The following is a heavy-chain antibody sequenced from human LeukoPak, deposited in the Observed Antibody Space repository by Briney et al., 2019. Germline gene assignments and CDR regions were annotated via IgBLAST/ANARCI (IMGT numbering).Heavy chain of an antibody. D-gene: IGHD6-19*01. CDR2: ISSSSSYI. V-gene: IGHV3-21*01. J-gene: IGHJ4*02. CDR1: GFTFSSYS. Sequence: GGSLRLSCEASGFTFSSYSMNRVRQAPGKGLEWVSSISSSSSYIYYADSVKGRFTISRDNAKNSLYLQMNSLRAEDTAVYYFARDRVPGGEQSGYWGQGTLVTVSS. CDR3: ARDRVPGGEQSGY.